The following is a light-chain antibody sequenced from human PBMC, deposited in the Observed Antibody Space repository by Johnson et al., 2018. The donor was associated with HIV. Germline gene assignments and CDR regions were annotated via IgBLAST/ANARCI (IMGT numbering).Light chain of an antibody. CDR1: NSNIGNNY. CDR2: ENN. Sequence: HSVLTQPPSVSAAPGQKVTISCSVSNSNIGNNYVSWYQQLPGTAPKLLIYENNKRPSGIPDRFSGSKSGTSATLGIAGLQTGDEADYYCGTWDNSLSTGAVFGTGTKVTVL. J-gene: IGLJ1*01. CDR3: GTWDNSLSTGAV. V-gene: IGLV1-51*02.